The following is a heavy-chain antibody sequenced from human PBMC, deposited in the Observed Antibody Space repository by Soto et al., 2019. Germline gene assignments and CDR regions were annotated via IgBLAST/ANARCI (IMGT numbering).Heavy chain of an antibody. V-gene: IGHV1-18*04. CDR3: ARTGGGMAARPLEY. CDR2: ISAYNGNK. CDR1: GYMFTTYG. J-gene: IGHJ4*02. D-gene: IGHD6-6*01. Sequence: QVQLVQSGGEVKKPGASVEVSCRTSGYMFTTYGMSWVRQAPGQGLEWMAWISAYNGNKKYAQKFQGRVTITTDTSTSTVSKELRNLTPDDTGTYFCARTGGGMAARPLEYWGQGTLVTVSS.